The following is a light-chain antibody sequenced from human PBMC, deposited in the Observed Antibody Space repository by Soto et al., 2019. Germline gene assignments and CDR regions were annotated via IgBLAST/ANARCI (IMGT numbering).Light chain of an antibody. CDR3: AAWDGSLNGYV. J-gene: IGLJ1*01. V-gene: IGLV1-40*01. Sequence: QSVLTQPPSVSGAPGQRVTISCTGSSSNIGAGYDVHWYQQLPGTAPKLLIYSNNQRPSWVPDRFSGSKSGTSASLAISGLQSEDEADYCCAAWDGSLNGYVFGTGTKVTVL. CDR2: SNN. CDR1: SSNIGAGYD.